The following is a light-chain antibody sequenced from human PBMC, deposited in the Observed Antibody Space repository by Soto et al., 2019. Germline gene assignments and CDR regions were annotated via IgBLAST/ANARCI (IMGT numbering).Light chain of an antibody. CDR2: DVS. CDR3: SSYTSSSTYVV. J-gene: IGLJ2*01. V-gene: IGLV2-14*01. Sequence: QSVLTQPASVSGSPGQSITISCTGTSSDVGGYNYVSWYQQHPGNTPKLMIYDVSNRPSGVSNRLSGSKSGNTASLTISGLQAEDEADYYCSSYTSSSTYVVFGGGTKLTVL. CDR1: SSDVGGYNY.